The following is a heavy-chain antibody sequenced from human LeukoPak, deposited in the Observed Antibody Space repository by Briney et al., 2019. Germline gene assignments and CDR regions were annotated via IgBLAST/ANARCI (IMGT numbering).Heavy chain of an antibody. D-gene: IGHD2-21*01. V-gene: IGHV3-30*03. CDR1: GFTFSSYG. Sequence: GGSLRLSCAASGFTFSSYGMHWVRQAPGKGLEWVAVISYDGSNKYYADSVKGRFTISRDNSKNTLYLQMNSLRAEDTAVYYCASSNVKEPEVDEYGGDCYPFDYWGQGTLVTVSS. CDR3: ASSNVKEPEVDEYGGDCYPFDY. CDR2: ISYDGSNK. J-gene: IGHJ4*02.